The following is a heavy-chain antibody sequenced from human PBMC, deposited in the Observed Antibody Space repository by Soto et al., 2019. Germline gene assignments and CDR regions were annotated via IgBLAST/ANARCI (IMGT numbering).Heavy chain of an antibody. CDR3: ARDHEQPNPLSYYYYMDV. V-gene: IGHV1-69*04. CDR2: IIPILGIA. CDR1: GGTFSSYT. Sequence: GASVKVSCKASGGTFSSYTISWVRQAPGQGLEWMGRIIPILGIANYAQKFQGRVTITADKSTSTAYMELSSLRSEDTAVYYCARDHEQPNPLSYYYYMDVWGKGTTVTVSS. D-gene: IGHD6-13*01. J-gene: IGHJ6*03.